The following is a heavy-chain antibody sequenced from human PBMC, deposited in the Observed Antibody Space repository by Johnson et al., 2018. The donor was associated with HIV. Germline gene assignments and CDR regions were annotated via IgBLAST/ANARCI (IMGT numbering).Heavy chain of an antibody. CDR3: TTKTTVVTLGVDS. D-gene: IGHD4-23*01. J-gene: IGHJ3*02. CDR1: GFTFSAYG. V-gene: IGHV3-30*02. CDR2: IRYDGSNK. Sequence: QVQLVESGGGVVQPGGSLRLSCAASGFTFSAYGMHWVRQAPGKGLEWVAFIRYDGSNKYYADSVKGLFTISRDNSKNTLYLQMNSLRAEDTAVYYCTTKTTVVTLGVDSWGQGTMVTVSS.